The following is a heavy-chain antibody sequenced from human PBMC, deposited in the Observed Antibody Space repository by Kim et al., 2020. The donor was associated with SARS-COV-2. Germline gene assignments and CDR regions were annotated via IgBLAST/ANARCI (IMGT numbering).Heavy chain of an antibody. Sequence: GGPLRLSCAASGFTFSSYSMNWVRQAPGKGLEWVSYISSSSSTIYYADSVKGRFTISRDNAKISLYLQMNSLIDEDTAVYYCARDQDLPWFDPWGQGTLV. CDR2: ISSSSSTI. CDR1: GFTFSSYS. J-gene: IGHJ5*02. CDR3: ARDQDLPWFDP. V-gene: IGHV3-48*02.